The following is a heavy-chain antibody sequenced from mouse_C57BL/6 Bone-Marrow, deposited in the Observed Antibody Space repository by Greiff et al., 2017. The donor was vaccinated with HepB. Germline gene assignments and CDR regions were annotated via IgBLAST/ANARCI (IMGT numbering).Heavy chain of an antibody. Sequence: EVQGVESGGGLVKPGGSLKLSCAASGFTFSSYAMSWVRQTPEKRLEWVATISDGGSYTYYPDNVKGRFTISRDNAKNNLYLQMSHLKSEDTAMYYCARDYDGYYPYYFDYWGQGTTLTVSS. V-gene: IGHV5-4*01. J-gene: IGHJ2*01. D-gene: IGHD2-3*01. CDR3: ARDYDGYYPYYFDY. CDR2: ISDGGSYT. CDR1: GFTFSSYA.